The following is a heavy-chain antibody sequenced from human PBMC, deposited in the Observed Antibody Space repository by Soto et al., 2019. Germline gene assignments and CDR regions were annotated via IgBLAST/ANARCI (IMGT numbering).Heavy chain of an antibody. CDR1: GYSFTSYC. V-gene: IGHV5-51*01. J-gene: IGHJ6*02. CDR3: ARGIVAGYYYYYGMDV. Sequence: GESLKISCKGSGYSFTSYCIGWVLQMPWKGLEWMGIIYPGDSDTRYSPSFQGQVTISADKSISAAYLQWSSLKASDTAMYYCARGIVAGYYYYYGMDVWGQGTTVTVSS. CDR2: IYPGDSDT. D-gene: IGHD6-19*01.